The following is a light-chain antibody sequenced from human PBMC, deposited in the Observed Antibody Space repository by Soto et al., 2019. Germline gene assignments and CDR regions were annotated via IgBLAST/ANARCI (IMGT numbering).Light chain of an antibody. CDR1: QNIRSH. CDR2: ASS. Sequence: EIVMTQSPATLSVSPGESATFSCRASQNIRSHLAWYQLRPGQAPRLLIYASSTRATGIPARFSGSGSGTEFTLTISSLQSEDFALYFCQQYNVWPGWTFGQGTKVGVK. CDR3: QQYNVWPGWT. V-gene: IGKV3-15*01. J-gene: IGKJ1*01.